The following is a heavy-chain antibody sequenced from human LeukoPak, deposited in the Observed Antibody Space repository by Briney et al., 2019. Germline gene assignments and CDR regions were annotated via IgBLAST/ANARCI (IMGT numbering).Heavy chain of an antibody. J-gene: IGHJ4*02. CDR3: VKGGVLASDYFDY. CDR1: GFTFSRYA. Sequence: QTGGSLRLSCSASGFTFSRYAMHWVRQAPGKGLEYVSAISSNGGSTYYADSVKGRFTISRDNSKNTLYRQMSSLRAEDTAVYYCVKGGVLASDYFDYWGQGTLVTVSS. V-gene: IGHV3-64D*09. D-gene: IGHD2-15*01. CDR2: ISSNGGST.